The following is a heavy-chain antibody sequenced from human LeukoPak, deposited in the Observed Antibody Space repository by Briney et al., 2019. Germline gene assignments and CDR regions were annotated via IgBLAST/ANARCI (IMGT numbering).Heavy chain of an antibody. CDR1: GYSFTGYY. CDR3: ARGLRFGELFWNDY. D-gene: IGHD3-10*01. V-gene: IGHV1-2*02. J-gene: IGHJ4*02. CDR2: INPNSGGT. Sequence: ASVKVSCKASGYSFTGYYMHWVRQAPGQGREYMGGINPNSGGTNYAQKFQGRVTMTRDTSISTAYMELSRLRSDDTAVYYCARGLRFGELFWNDYWGQGTLVTVSS.